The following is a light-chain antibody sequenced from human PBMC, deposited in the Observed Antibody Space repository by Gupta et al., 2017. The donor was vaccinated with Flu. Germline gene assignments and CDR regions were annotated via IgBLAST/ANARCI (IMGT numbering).Light chain of an antibody. J-gene: IGKJ1*01. CDR2: KRS. V-gene: IGKV1-5*03. CDR1: QSISSW. CDR3: EQENSCSST. Sequence: IPMTQSPSTLSASVGDRVPMTCRSSQSISSWLAWYHLKPGKAPTLLLYKRSSLHIGLLARTNGSRSGTEFTRIISRMHPHTFTPHLSEQENSCSSTFGQGTKVQIK.